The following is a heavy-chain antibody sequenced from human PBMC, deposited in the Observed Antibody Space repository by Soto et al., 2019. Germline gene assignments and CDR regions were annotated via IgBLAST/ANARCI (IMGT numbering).Heavy chain of an antibody. Sequence: PSETLSLTCTVSGGSISSYYWSWIRQPPGKGLEWIGYIYYSGSTNYNPSLKSRVTISVDTSKNQFSLKLSSVTAADTAVYYCARGDSSYCSSTSCYFPFDYWXQGXLVXVSS. CDR3: ARGDSSYCSSTSCYFPFDY. CDR2: IYYSGST. J-gene: IGHJ4*02. CDR1: GGSISSYY. V-gene: IGHV4-59*12. D-gene: IGHD2-2*01.